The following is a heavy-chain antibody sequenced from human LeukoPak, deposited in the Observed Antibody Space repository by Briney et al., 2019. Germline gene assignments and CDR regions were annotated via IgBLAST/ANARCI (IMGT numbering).Heavy chain of an antibody. Sequence: PSETLSLTCTVSGGSISSYFWNWIRQPAGKGLEWIGRIYTSGSTNYNPSLKSRVTMSIDTSKNQFSLKLSSVTAADTAVYYCARAGDGSGSYDNADYDYWGQGTLVTVSS. J-gene: IGHJ4*02. CDR1: GGSISSYF. CDR2: IYTSGST. V-gene: IGHV4-4*07. CDR3: ARAGDGSGSYDNADYDY. D-gene: IGHD3-10*01.